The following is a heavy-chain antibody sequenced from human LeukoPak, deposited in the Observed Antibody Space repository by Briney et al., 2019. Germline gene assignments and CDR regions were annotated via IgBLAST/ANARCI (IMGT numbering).Heavy chain of an antibody. Sequence: GGSLRLSCAASGFTFSGSAMHWVRQASGKGLEWVGRIRSKANSYATAYAASVKGRFTISRDDSKNTAYLQMNSLKTEDTAVYYCTRQRAGTTYSSWFDPWGQGTLVTVSS. D-gene: IGHD1-7*01. J-gene: IGHJ5*02. CDR1: GFTFSGSA. CDR3: TRQRAGTTYSSWFDP. V-gene: IGHV3-73*01. CDR2: IRSKANSYAT.